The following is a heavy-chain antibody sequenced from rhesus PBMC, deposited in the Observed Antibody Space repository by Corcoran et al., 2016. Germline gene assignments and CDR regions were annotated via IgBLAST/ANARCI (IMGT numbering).Heavy chain of an antibody. V-gene: IGHV3S5*01. CDR1: GFTFSSYG. D-gene: IGHD6-25*01. CDR3: AKVGYSGSRDRFDF. Sequence: EVQLVETGGGLVQPGGSLKLSCAASGFTFSSYGMSWVRQAPGRGLEWVSAIKSGGGSTYYADSVKGRCTISRDNSKNTLSLQMNSLRVEDTAVYYCAKVGYSGSRDRFDFWGQGLRVTVSS. J-gene: IGHJ3*01. CDR2: IKSGGGST.